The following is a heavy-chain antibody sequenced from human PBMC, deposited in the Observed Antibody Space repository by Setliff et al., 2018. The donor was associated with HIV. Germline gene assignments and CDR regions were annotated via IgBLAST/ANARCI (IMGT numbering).Heavy chain of an antibody. Sequence: PGGSLRLSCAASGFTFNSYALSWVRQAPGKGLEWVAVISYDGINKYFADSVKGRFTISRDNSKNTIYLQIHSLRAAGTAVYYCARDRTSYGSGILDFWGQGALVTVSS. J-gene: IGHJ4*02. CDR3: ARDRTSYGSGILDF. D-gene: IGHD3-10*01. CDR2: ISYDGINK. V-gene: IGHV3-30*04. CDR1: GFTFNSYA.